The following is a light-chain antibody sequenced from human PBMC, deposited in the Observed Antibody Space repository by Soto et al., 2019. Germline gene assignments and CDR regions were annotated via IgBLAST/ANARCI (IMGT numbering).Light chain of an antibody. Sequence: EIVLTQSPGTLSLSPGERATLSCRASQSVASSYLAWYQQKPGQAPRLLIFGASSRATGVPERFSVRGSGTDFTLAIRRLEPEDFAVYYCQQYETSPRTFGQGT. CDR3: QQYETSPRT. J-gene: IGKJ1*01. CDR1: QSVASSY. CDR2: GAS. V-gene: IGKV3-20*01.